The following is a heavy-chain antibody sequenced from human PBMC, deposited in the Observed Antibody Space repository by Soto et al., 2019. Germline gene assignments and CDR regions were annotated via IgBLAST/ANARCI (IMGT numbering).Heavy chain of an antibody. CDR3: ARDRPARASGYPLSPPYYYYVMDV. CDR1: GGSISSYC. CDR2: IYYNGST. D-gene: IGHD5-12*01. Sequence: SETLSLTCTVSGGSISSYCWSWIRQPPGKGMEWIGYIYYNGSTNYNPSLKSRVTISVDTSKNQFSLKLSSVTAADTAVYYCARDRPARASGYPLSPPYYYYVMDVWGQGTTVTVSS. J-gene: IGHJ6*02. V-gene: IGHV4-59*01.